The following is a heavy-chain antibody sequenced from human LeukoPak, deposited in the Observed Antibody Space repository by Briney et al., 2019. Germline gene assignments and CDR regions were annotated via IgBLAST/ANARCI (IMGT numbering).Heavy chain of an antibody. CDR3: ARVTGYMIEDYFDY. D-gene: IGHD3-22*01. J-gene: IGHJ4*02. CDR2: IYHSGST. CDR1: GYSISSGYY. V-gene: IGHV4-38-2*02. Sequence: SETLSLTCTVYGYSISSGYYWGWIRQPPGQGLEWIGSIYHSGSTYYNPSLKSRVTISVKTSKNQFSLKLSSVTAADTAVYYCARVTGYMIEDYFDYWGQGTLSPSPQ.